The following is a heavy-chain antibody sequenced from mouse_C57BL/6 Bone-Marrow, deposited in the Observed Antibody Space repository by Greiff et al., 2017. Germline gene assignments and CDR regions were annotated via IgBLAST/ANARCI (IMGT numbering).Heavy chain of an antibody. D-gene: IGHD1-1*02. CDR1: GSTFTSYG. CDR2: IYPGTGNT. Sequence: VQLQQSGAELARPGASVKLSCTASGSTFTSYGISWVKQRTGQGLEWIGEIYPGTGNTYSNEKFKGKATLTADKSSSTAYMALRSLTSEDSAVYFCAGYPGGCDDVGAWFAYWGQGTLVTVSA. V-gene: IGHV1-81*01. J-gene: IGHJ3*01. CDR3: AGYPGGCDDVGAWFAY.